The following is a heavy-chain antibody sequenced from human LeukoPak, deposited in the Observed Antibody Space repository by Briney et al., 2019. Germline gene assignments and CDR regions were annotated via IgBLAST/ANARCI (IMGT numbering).Heavy chain of an antibody. V-gene: IGHV3-23*01. D-gene: IGHD4-17*01. Sequence: TGGSLRLSCAASKFTFSTYAMSWVRQAPGNGLEWVSLISASAGSTYYADSVKGRFTISRDNSKNTLYLQMNSLRVEDTAVYYCAKSMFVYGDYVPDYWGQGTLVTVSP. CDR2: ISASAGST. CDR3: AKSMFVYGDYVPDY. J-gene: IGHJ4*02. CDR1: KFTFSTYA.